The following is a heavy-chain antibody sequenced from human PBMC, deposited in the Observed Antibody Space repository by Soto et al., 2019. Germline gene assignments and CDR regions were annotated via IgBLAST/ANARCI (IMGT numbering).Heavy chain of an antibody. CDR1: GHSISSGYY. CDR2: FYHSGST. D-gene: IGHD3-10*01. V-gene: IGHV4-38-2*01. J-gene: IGHJ4*02. CDR3: ARGECYGSGNYFDY. Sequence: KSSETLSLTCAVSGHSISSGYYWGWIRQPPGKGLEWIGSFYHSGSTYYNPSLKSRVTISVDTSKNQFSLKLSSVTAADTAVYYCARGECYGSGNYFDYWGQGTLVTVSS.